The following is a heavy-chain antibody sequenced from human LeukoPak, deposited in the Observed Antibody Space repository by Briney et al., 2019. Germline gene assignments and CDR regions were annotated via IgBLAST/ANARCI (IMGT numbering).Heavy chain of an antibody. CDR3: ARGNGIVRAFDI. D-gene: IGHD1-26*01. Sequence: PSETLSLTCTVSGGSISSYYWSWIRQPPGKGLEWIGYIYYSGSTNYNPSLKSRVTISVDTSKNQFSLKLSSVTAADTAVYYCARGNGIVRAFDIWGQGTMVTVSS. CDR2: IYYSGST. CDR1: GGSISSYY. V-gene: IGHV4-59*01. J-gene: IGHJ3*02.